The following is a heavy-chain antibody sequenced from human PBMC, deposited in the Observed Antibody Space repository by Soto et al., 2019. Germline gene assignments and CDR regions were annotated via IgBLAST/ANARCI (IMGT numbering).Heavy chain of an antibody. CDR3: ARVVYSGSFHRGGTMDV. V-gene: IGHV1-2*02. Sequence: QVQLVQSGAEVKKPGASVKVSCKASGYTFTGYYMHWVRQAPGQGLEWMGWIYPNSGATNYAQKFQGRVTMTRDTSISTAYMELSRLRSDDTAVYYCARVVYSGSFHRGGTMDVWGQGTTVTVSS. D-gene: IGHD6-6*01. J-gene: IGHJ6*02. CDR2: IYPNSGAT. CDR1: GYTFTGYY.